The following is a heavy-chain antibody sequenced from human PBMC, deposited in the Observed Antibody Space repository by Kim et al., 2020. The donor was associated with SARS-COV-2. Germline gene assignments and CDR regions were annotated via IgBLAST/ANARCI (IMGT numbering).Heavy chain of an antibody. Sequence: GGSLRLSCAASGFTFTTYAMSWVRQAPGKGLEWVSAISGSGDNTYYADSVKGRFTISRDNSKNTLYLQMNSLRAEDTAVYYCAKDGGDVHNYDAFDMWGQGTMVIVSS. V-gene: IGHV3-23*01. CDR2: ISGSGDNT. CDR3: AKDGGDVHNYDAFDM. CDR1: GFTFTTYA. D-gene: IGHD3-10*01. J-gene: IGHJ3*02.